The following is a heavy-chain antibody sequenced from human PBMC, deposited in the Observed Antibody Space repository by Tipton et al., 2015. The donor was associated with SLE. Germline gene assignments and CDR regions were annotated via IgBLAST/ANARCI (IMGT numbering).Heavy chain of an antibody. Sequence: TLSLTCTVSGGSISNYYWYWIRQPPGKGLEWIGYIYYSGSTNYNPSLKSRVTISVDTSNNLFSLKLSSVTAADTAVYYCARVPTHCSGGSCATPDLWGRGTLVTVSS. J-gene: IGHJ2*01. D-gene: IGHD2-15*01. CDR1: GGSISNYY. CDR3: ARVPTHCSGGSCATPDL. CDR2: IYYSGST. V-gene: IGHV4-59*12.